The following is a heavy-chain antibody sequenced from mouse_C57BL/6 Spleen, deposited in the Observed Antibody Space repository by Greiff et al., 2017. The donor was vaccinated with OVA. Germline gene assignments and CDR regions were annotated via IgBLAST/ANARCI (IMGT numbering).Heavy chain of an antibody. J-gene: IGHJ2*01. Sequence: VQVVESGAELVRPGASVTLSCKASGYTFTDYEMHWVKQTPVHGLEWIGAIDPETGGTAYNQKFKGKAILTADKSSSTAYMELRSLTSEDSAVYYCTRGREDYWGQGTTLTVSS. CDR3: TRGREDY. CDR1: GYTFTDYE. CDR2: IDPETGGT. V-gene: IGHV1-15*01.